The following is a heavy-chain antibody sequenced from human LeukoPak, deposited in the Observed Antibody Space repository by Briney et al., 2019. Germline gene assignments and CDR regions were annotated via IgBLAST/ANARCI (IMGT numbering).Heavy chain of an antibody. CDR2: IKQDGSDK. CDR1: GFTFSSSW. Sequence: GGSLRLSCAASGFTFSSSWMTWVRQAPGKGLEWVANIKQDGSDKSYVDSVKGRFTISRDNAKNSLYLQMNSLRAEDTAVYYCARESDYWGRGTLVTVSS. CDR3: ARESDY. J-gene: IGHJ4*02. V-gene: IGHV3-7*01.